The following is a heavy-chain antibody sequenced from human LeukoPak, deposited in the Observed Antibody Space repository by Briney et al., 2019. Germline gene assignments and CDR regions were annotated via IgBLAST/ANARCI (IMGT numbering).Heavy chain of an antibody. CDR1: GGTFSSYA. D-gene: IGHD2-21*01. CDR2: IIPIFGTA. J-gene: IGHJ6*03. CDR3: ARVCGGDCNSFYYYYYMDV. V-gene: IGHV1-69*05. Sequence: ASVKVSCKASGGTFSSYAISWVRQAPGQGLEWMGGIIPIFGTASYAQKFQGRVTITTVESTSKAYMELSSLRSEDTAVYYCARVCGGDCNSFYYYYYMDVWGKGTTVTVSS.